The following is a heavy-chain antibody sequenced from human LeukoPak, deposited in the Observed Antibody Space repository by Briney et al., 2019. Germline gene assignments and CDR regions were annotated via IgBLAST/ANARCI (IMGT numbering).Heavy chain of an antibody. Sequence: PGGSLRLSCAASGFTFSSYSMNWVRQAPGKGLEWVSSISSSSSYIYYADSVKGRFTISRDNAKNSLYLQMNSLRAEDTAVYYCARRPLGGDYYMDVWGKGTTVTVSS. D-gene: IGHD3-16*01. CDR3: ARRPLGGDYYMDV. V-gene: IGHV3-21*01. J-gene: IGHJ6*03. CDR2: ISSSSSYI. CDR1: GFTFSSYS.